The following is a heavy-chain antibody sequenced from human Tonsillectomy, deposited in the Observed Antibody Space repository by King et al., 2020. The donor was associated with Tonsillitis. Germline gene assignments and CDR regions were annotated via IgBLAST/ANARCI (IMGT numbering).Heavy chain of an antibody. V-gene: IGHV3-30-3*01. CDR3: ARDSFDDFWSGYMTP. Sequence: VQLVESGGGVVQPGRSLILSCAASGFTFSSYAMHWVRLAPGKGLDWVAVISYDGSNKYYANSVKGRFTISRDNSKNTLYLQMNSLRAEDTAVYYCARDSFDDFWSGYMTPWGQGTLVTVSS. J-gene: IGHJ5*02. D-gene: IGHD3-3*01. CDR2: ISYDGSNK. CDR1: GFTFSSYA.